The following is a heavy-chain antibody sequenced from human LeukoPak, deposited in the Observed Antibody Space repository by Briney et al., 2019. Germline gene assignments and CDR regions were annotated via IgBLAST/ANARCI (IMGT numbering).Heavy chain of an antibody. CDR1: GGSVSSGNYY. J-gene: IGHJ4*02. Sequence: PSETLSLTCTVSGGSVSSGNYYWSWIRQPPGKGLEWIGYIYYSGSTYYNPSLKSRVTISVDTSKNQFSLKLSSVTAADTAVYYCARALVDYASGSSLLDWGQGTLVTVSS. V-gene: IGHV4-61*01. CDR3: ARALVDYASGSSLLD. CDR2: IYYSGST. D-gene: IGHD3-10*01.